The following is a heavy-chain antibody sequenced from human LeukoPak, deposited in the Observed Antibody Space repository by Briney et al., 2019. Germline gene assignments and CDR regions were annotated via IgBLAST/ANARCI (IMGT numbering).Heavy chain of an antibody. J-gene: IGHJ4*02. CDR1: GGSISSSTYY. CDR2: VYYSGTA. CDR3: ARTLKGSVTPREYYFDY. D-gene: IGHD1-26*01. V-gene: IGHV4-39*01. Sequence: SETLSLTCTVSGGSISSSTYYWGWIRQPPGKGLEWIGSVYYSGTAYYNPSLKSRVTISFDTSKNQFSLKVSSVTAADTAVYYCARTLKGSVTPREYYFDYWGQGTLVTVSS.